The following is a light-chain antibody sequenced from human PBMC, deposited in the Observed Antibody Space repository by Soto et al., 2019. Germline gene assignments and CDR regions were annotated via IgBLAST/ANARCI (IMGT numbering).Light chain of an antibody. Sequence: EVVLTQSPGTLSLSPGERATLSCRASESVSSNLAWYQQKPGQAPRLLISDASKRSTGIPPSFSGSGSGTDLTVSTSSLVPEEFAVYYCRQSSRWPGYTFGQGTKLDIK. CDR1: ESVSSN. CDR3: RQSSRWPGYT. V-gene: IGKV3-11*01. J-gene: IGKJ2*01. CDR2: DAS.